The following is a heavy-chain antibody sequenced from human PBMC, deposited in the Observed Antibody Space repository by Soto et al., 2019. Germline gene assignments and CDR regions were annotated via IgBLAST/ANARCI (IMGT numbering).Heavy chain of an antibody. D-gene: IGHD2-2*01. CDR3: ARPIPTPGYCSSTSCYAPVGAFDN. V-gene: IGHV4-39*01. CDR2: IYYSGST. J-gene: IGHJ3*02. Sequence: SETLSLTCTVSGGSISSSSYYWGWIRQPPGKGLEWIGSIYYSGSTYYNPSLKSRVTISVDTSKNQFSLKLSSVTAADTAVYYCARPIPTPGYCSSTSCYAPVGAFDNWGQGTMVTVSS. CDR1: GGSISSSSYY.